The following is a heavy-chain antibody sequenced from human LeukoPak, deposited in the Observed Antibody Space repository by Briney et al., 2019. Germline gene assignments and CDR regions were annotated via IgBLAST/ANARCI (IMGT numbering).Heavy chain of an antibody. CDR2: LRYDGSNT. V-gene: IGHV3-30*02. CDR1: GFTFSHYS. J-gene: IGHJ6*04. D-gene: IGHD3-10*02. Sequence: GGSLRLSCAASGFTFSHYSMNWVRQAPGKGLEWVAFLRYDGSNTYYADSVKGRFTISRDNAKNTLYLQMNSLRAEDTAVYYCAELGITMIGGVWGKGTAVTISS. CDR3: AELGITMIGGV.